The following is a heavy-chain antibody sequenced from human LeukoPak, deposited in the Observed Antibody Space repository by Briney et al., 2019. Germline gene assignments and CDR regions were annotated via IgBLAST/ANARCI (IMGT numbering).Heavy chain of an antibody. D-gene: IGHD4-17*01. J-gene: IGHJ4*02. CDR3: AKDTVTTGY. V-gene: IGHV3-23*01. Sequence: GGSLRLSCAASGFNFANHAMSWVRQTPGKGLEWVSAISGGGDITYYADSVTGRFTISRDNSKDTLYLQMNSLRAEDTAVYYCAKDTVTTGYWGQGTLVTVSS. CDR1: GFNFANHA. CDR2: ISGGGDIT.